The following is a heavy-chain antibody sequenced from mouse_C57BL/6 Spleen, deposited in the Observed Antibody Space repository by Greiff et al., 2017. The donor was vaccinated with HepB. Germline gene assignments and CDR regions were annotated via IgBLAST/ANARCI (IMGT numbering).Heavy chain of an antibody. V-gene: IGHV1-39*01. CDR2: INPNYGTT. CDR1: GYSFTDYN. J-gene: IGHJ2*01. Sequence: EVKLQQSGPELVKPGASVKISCKASGYSFTDYNMNWVKQSNGKSLEWIGVINPNYGTTSYNQKFKGKATLTVDQSSSTAYMQLNSLTSDDSAVYYCAREGGWDVNYFDYWGQGTTLTVSS. D-gene: IGHD4-1*01. CDR3: AREGGWDVNYFDY.